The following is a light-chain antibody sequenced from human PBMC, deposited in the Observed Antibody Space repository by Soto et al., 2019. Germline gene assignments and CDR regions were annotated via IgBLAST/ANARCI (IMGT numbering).Light chain of an antibody. CDR3: QQYDSYPLT. J-gene: IGKJ4*01. CDR1: QSISSW. V-gene: IGKV1-5*03. Sequence: DIPMTKSPSTLSASVGDRVTITCRASQSISSWLAWYQHKPGKAPNLLIYKASSLESGVPSRFSGSGSGTEFTLTVSSLQPDDFATYYCQQYDSYPLTFGGGTKVEIK. CDR2: KAS.